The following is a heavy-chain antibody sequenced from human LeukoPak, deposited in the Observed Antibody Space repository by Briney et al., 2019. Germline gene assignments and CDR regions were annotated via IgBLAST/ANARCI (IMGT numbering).Heavy chain of an antibody. CDR2: ISYDGSNK. Sequence: GGSLRLSCAASGFAFSSYAMHWVRQAPGKGLEWVAVISYDGSNKYYADSVKGRFTISRDNSKNTLYLQMNSLRAEDTAVYYCARGLYDILTGFDPWGQGTLVTVSS. V-gene: IGHV3-30-3*01. D-gene: IGHD3-9*01. J-gene: IGHJ5*02. CDR3: ARGLYDILTGFDP. CDR1: GFAFSSYA.